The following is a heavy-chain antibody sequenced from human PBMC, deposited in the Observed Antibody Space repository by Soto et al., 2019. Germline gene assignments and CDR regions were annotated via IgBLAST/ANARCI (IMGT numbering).Heavy chain of an antibody. Sequence: QVQLVQSGAEVKKPGASVKVSCKASGYTFTSYGISWVRQAPGQGLEWMGWISAYNGNTNYAQKLQGRVTMTTDTSTSTGYMELRSLRSDDTAVYYCARDWGVYCSSTSCYRDHYYYYGMDVWGQGTTVTVSS. CDR1: GYTFTSYG. V-gene: IGHV1-18*01. D-gene: IGHD2-2*01. CDR3: ARDWGVYCSSTSCYRDHYYYYGMDV. J-gene: IGHJ6*02. CDR2: ISAYNGNT.